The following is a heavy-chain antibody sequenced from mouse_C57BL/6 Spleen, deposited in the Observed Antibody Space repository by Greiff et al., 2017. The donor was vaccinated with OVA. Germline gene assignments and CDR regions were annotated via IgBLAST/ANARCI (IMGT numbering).Heavy chain of an antibody. D-gene: IGHD2-5*01. CDR2: ISSGGDYI. Sequence: EVQGVESGEGLVKPGGSLKLSCAASGFTFSSYAMSWVRQTPEKRLEWVAYISSGGDYIYYADTVKGRFTISRDNARNTLYLQMSSLKSEDTAMYYCTRVPIYSNYLDYWGQGTTLTVSS. CDR3: TRVPIYSNYLDY. CDR1: GFTFSSYA. V-gene: IGHV5-9-1*02. J-gene: IGHJ2*01.